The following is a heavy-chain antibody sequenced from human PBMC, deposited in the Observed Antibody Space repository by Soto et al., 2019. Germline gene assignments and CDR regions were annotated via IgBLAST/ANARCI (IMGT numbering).Heavy chain of an antibody. CDR1: GCPLSNYG. CDR3: AKDKATNNRRLED. D-gene: IGHD3-16*01. CDR2: ISYDGNYQ. J-gene: IGHJ4*01. V-gene: IGHV3-30*18. Sequence: SLIIHCAASGCPLSNYGLHWVRQAPSKGLEGVAVISYDGNYQYYGDPVKGRLTISRDNSRTTLHLQMNSQRAEDTAVYYCAKDKATNNRRLEDWGQETPVSASS.